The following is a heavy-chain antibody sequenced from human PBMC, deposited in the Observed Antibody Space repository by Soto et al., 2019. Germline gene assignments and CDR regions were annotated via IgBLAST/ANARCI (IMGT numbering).Heavy chain of an antibody. D-gene: IGHD2-15*01. CDR2: IIPVLNVE. V-gene: IGHV1-69*02. Sequence: QVQLVQSGPEVKKPGSSVRVSCKASGGSFTTFIVTWVRQAPGQGLEWMGRIIPVLNVEYYAQKFQGRLTITAHKSTNTAYMELTSLTSEDTAVYYCAKSGNPGSATPPYYGMAVWGLGTTVIVSS. CDR3: AKSGNPGSATPPYYGMAV. CDR1: GGSFTTFI. J-gene: IGHJ6*02.